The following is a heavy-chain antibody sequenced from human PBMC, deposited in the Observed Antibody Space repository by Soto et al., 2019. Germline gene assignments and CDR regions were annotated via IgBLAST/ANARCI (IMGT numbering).Heavy chain of an antibody. J-gene: IGHJ5*02. D-gene: IGHD3-22*01. CDR1: GGSISSYY. V-gene: IGHV4-59*01. CDR2: IYYSGST. Sequence: SETLSLTCTVSGGSISSYYWSWIRQPPGKGLEWIGYIYYSGSTNYNPSLKSRATISVDTSKNQFSLKLSSVTAADTAVYYCARAYYDSSGYYLKTNWFDPWGQGTLVTVSS. CDR3: ARAYYDSSGYYLKTNWFDP.